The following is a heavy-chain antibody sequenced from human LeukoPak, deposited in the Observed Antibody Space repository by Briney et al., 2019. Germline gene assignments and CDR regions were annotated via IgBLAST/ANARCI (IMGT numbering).Heavy chain of an antibody. CDR3: ARGAVAGIYY. J-gene: IGHJ4*02. CDR1: GFTFSSYS. CDR2: ISSSSTI. D-gene: IGHD6-19*01. V-gene: IGHV3-48*02. Sequence: GGSLRLSCAASGFTFSSYSMNWVRQAPGKGLEWVSYISSSSTIYYADSVKGRFTISRDNAKNSLYLQMNSLRDEDTAVYYCARGAVAGIYYWGQGTLVTVSS.